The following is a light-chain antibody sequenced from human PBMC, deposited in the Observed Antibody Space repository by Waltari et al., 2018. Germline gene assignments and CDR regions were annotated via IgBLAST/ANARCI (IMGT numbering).Light chain of an antibody. CDR2: WAA. CDR1: QSILYRSSNRNA. Sequence: DIVMTQSPDSLAVSLGERATINCKSSQSILYRSSNRNALAWYQQKPGQPPKLLFFWAATRASGAPDRFSVSGSGTDFTLTISRLQAEDVAVYYCQQYYNAPLTFGGGTKVEIK. CDR3: QQYYNAPLT. J-gene: IGKJ4*01. V-gene: IGKV4-1*01.